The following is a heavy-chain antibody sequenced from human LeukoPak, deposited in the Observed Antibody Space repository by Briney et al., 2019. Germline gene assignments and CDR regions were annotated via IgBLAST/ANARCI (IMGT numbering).Heavy chain of an antibody. CDR1: GFTFSDYY. CDR2: ISSSGSTI. Sequence: GGSLRLSCAASGFTFSDYYMSWIRQAPRKGLEWVSYISSSGSTIYYADSVKGRFTISRDNAKNSLYLQMNSLRAEDTAVYYCARTRSERGYDGDAFDIWGQGTMVTVSS. D-gene: IGHD5-12*01. J-gene: IGHJ3*02. CDR3: ARTRSERGYDGDAFDI. V-gene: IGHV3-11*04.